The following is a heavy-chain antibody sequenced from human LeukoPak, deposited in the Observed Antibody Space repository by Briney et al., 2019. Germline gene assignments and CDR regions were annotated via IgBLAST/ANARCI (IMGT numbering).Heavy chain of an antibody. D-gene: IGHD2/OR15-2a*01. CDR2: IYYGGTT. V-gene: IGHV4-59*01. CDR1: GGSISNYY. Sequence: SETLSLTCTVSGGSISNYYWSWIRQPPGKGREWIGYIYYGGTTDYNPSLKSRVTISVDTSKNQFSLTVRSVTAADTAVYYCASGYQIVSWGQGTLVSVSS. J-gene: IGHJ5*02. CDR3: ASGYQIVS.